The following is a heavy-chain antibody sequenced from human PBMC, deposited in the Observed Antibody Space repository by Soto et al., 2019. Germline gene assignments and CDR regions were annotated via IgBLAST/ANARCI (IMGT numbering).Heavy chain of an antibody. D-gene: IGHD5-12*01. CDR1: GFTFSSYG. CDR3: AKDLATRADY. Sequence: QVQLVESGGGVVQPGRSLRLSCAASGFTFSSYGMHWVRQAPGKGLEWVAVISYDGSNNYYADSVKGRFTISRDNAKNTLYLQMNSMRAEDTAVYYCAKDLATRADYGGQGTLVTVSS. V-gene: IGHV3-30*18. CDR2: ISYDGSNN. J-gene: IGHJ4*02.